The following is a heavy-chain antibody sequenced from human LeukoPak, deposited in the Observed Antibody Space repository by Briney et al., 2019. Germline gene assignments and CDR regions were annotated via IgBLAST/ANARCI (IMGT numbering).Heavy chain of an antibody. D-gene: IGHD3-9*01. CDR2: ISYSGNT. J-gene: IGHJ4*02. V-gene: IGHV4-31*03. Sequence: SETLSLTCTISGGSTSSGDYYWTWIRQHPGKGLEWIGYISYSGNTYYHSSLESRVSMAIDTSENQFSLRLNSVTAADTAVYYCARRLADRYSYFDYWGQGILVTVSS. CDR3: ARRLADRYSYFDY. CDR1: GGSTSSGDYY.